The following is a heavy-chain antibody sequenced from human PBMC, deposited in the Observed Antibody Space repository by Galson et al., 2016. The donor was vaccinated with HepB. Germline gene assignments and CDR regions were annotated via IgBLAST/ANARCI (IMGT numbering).Heavy chain of an antibody. CDR2: ISGSGGST. CDR1: GFTFSSYW. J-gene: IGHJ4*01. Sequence: SLRLSCAASGFTFSSYWMSWVRQAPGKGLEWVSAISGSGGSTYYADSVKGRFTISRDNSKNTLYLQMNSLRVEDTAVYYCAKSSRGYCVGGSCQWFYFDSWGHGTLVTVSS. D-gene: IGHD2-15*01. V-gene: IGHV3-23*01. CDR3: AKSSRGYCVGGSCQWFYFDS.